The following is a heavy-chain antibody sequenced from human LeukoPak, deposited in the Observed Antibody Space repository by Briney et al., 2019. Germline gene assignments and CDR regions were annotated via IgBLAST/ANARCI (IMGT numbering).Heavy chain of an antibody. Sequence: SGGSLRLSCAASGFTFSSYSMNWVRQAPGKGLECVSSISSSGAYIFYADSVKGRFTISRDNAKNSLYLQMNSLRAEDTAVYYCAREPTTVSPPGWGQGTLVTVSS. CDR3: AREPTTVSPPG. J-gene: IGHJ4*02. CDR2: ISSSGAYI. CDR1: GFTFSSYS. D-gene: IGHD4-11*01. V-gene: IGHV3-21*01.